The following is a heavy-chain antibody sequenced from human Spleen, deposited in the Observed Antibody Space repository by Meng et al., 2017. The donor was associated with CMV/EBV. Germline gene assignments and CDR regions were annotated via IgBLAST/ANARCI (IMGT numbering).Heavy chain of an antibody. J-gene: IGHJ4*02. CDR1: GSSNSAA. D-gene: IGHD2-15*01. Sequence: GSSNSAAWNWIRQSPSRGLEWLGRTYYRSKWYNDYAVSVKSRITINPDTSKNQFSLHLNSVTPDDTAVYYCARGIELLPLSYYFDYWGQGTLVTVSS. CDR3: ARGIELLPLSYYFDY. V-gene: IGHV6-1*01. CDR2: TYYRSKWYN.